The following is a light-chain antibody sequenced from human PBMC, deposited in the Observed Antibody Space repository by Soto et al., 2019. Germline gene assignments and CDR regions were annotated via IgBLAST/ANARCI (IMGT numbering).Light chain of an antibody. J-gene: IGKJ4*01. Sequence: DVQMTQSPSSVSASVGDTVTITCRASPGVSSWLAWYQQKPGIAPKLLIYAASSLQSGVPSRFSGSGSGTHFTLTITDLQPEDFATYHCQQAVSFPLTFGGGTKVDI. V-gene: IGKV1-12*01. CDR2: AAS. CDR1: PGVSSW. CDR3: QQAVSFPLT.